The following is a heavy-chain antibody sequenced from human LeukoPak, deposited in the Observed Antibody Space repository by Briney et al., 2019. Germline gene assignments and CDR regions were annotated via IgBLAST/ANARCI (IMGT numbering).Heavy chain of an antibody. CDR3: VASYGGYVLDY. Sequence: SETLSLTCSVSGGSIGSYHWNWIRQPSGKGLEWVGIVFNNGGTKHNPSLKSRVAISVDTSKNQFALKLSSVTAADTAVYYCVASYGGYVLDYWGQGALVIVSS. CDR1: GGSIGSYH. V-gene: IGHV4-59*01. CDR2: VFNNGGT. J-gene: IGHJ4*02. D-gene: IGHD5-12*01.